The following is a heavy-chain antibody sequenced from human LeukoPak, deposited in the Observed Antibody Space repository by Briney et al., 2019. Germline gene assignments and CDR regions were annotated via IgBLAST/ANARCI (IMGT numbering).Heavy chain of an antibody. Sequence: GRSLRPSCVASGFTFSSYVIHWVRQAPGKGLEWVAIISSDGSDKYYADSVKGRFTTSRDNSKNTLYLQMNSLRAEDTAVYYCARDTGGIVGATTIDYWGQGTLVTVSS. CDR3: ARDTGGIVGATTIDY. J-gene: IGHJ4*02. CDR2: ISSDGSDK. V-gene: IGHV3-30*01. CDR1: GFTFSSYV. D-gene: IGHD1-26*01.